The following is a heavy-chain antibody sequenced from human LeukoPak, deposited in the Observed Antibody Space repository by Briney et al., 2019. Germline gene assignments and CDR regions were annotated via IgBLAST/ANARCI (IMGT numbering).Heavy chain of an antibody. D-gene: IGHD5-24*01. Sequence: PSQTLSLTCSVSGDSISSGTSYWSWIRQPAGKGLEWIGRLYNSGRTDYNPSLKSRVTISVDMSMNRFFLTLSSVTAADTAVYYCAREIIEPDGYNSGGRRGSIIWFDPWGQGTLVTVSS. CDR1: GDSISSGTSY. CDR3: AREIIEPDGYNSGGRRGSIIWFDP. J-gene: IGHJ5*02. V-gene: IGHV4-61*02. CDR2: LYNSGRT.